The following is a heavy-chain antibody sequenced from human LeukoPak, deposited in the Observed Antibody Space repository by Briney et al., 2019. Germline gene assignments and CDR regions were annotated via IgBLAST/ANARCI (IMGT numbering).Heavy chain of an antibody. J-gene: IGHJ1*01. CDR2: MNPNSGNT. Sequence: ASVKVSCKASGYTFTSYDFNWVRQATGQGLEWMGWMNPNSGNTGYAQKFQGRVTMTRDTATSTAYMELSSLSSEDTAVYYCATPGVHYDTSGYYPFQHWGQGTLVTVSS. CDR3: ATPGVHYDTSGYYPFQH. CDR1: GYTFTSYD. D-gene: IGHD3-22*01. V-gene: IGHV1-8*01.